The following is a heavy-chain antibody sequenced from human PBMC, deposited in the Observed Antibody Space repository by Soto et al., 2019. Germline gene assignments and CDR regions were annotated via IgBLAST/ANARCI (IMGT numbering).Heavy chain of an antibody. Sequence: SETLSLTCAVSSGSISSSNWWSWVRQPPGKGLEWIGEIYHSGSTNYNPSLKSRVTISVDKSKNQFSLKLSSVTAADTAVYYCARRPDHSSSWYGIGYYYYYMDVWGKGTTVTVSS. CDR2: IYHSGST. CDR3: ARRPDHSSSWYGIGYYYYYMDV. V-gene: IGHV4-4*02. D-gene: IGHD6-13*01. J-gene: IGHJ6*03. CDR1: SGSISSSNW.